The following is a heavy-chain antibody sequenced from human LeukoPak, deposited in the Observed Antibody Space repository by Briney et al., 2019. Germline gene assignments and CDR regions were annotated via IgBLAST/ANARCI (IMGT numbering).Heavy chain of an antibody. Sequence: PSETLSLTHIVSGGFISSSGYDWDWIRQPPGKGLEWIGNFYYTGSTYYNPSLKSRITISVDTSKNQFSLKLRSVTAADTAVYYCAGHCRFGYGDHESAFDNWGQGTMVTVSS. V-gene: IGHV4-39*01. CDR2: FYYTGST. CDR3: AGHCRFGYGDHESAFDN. D-gene: IGHD5-12*01. CDR1: GGFISSSGYD. J-gene: IGHJ3*02.